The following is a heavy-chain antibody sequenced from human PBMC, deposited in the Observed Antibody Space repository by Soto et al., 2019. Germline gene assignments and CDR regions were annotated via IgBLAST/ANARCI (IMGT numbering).Heavy chain of an antibody. CDR3: ARERGGMVRGVIKANWFDP. Sequence: PSETLSLTCTVSGGSISSYYWRWIRQPPGQGLEWIGYIYYSGSTNYNPSLKSRVTISVATSKNQFSLKLSSVTVSATAVYYCARERGGMVRGVIKANWFDPWGQGTLVTVSS. CDR2: IYYSGST. V-gene: IGHV4-59*01. J-gene: IGHJ5*02. CDR1: GGSISSYY. D-gene: IGHD3-10*01.